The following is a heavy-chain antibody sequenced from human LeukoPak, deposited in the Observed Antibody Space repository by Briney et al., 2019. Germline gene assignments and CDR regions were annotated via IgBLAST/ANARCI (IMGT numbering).Heavy chain of an antibody. J-gene: IGHJ4*02. Sequence: GGSLRPSCVASGFTFSSYWMHWVRQPPGKGLVWVSRIKSDGSTTNYADSVKGRFTISRDNAKNTVYLQMNSLRAEDTAVYYCSSPSLGPDWGQGTLVTVSS. V-gene: IGHV3-74*01. CDR1: GFTFSSYW. CDR3: SSPSLGPD. D-gene: IGHD3-16*01. CDR2: IKSDGSTT.